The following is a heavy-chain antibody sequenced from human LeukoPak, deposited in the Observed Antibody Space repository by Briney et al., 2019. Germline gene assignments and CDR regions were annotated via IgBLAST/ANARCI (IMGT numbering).Heavy chain of an antibody. D-gene: IGHD3-22*01. CDR3: ARESYYDISGHFDY. V-gene: IGHV4-30-4*01. CDR1: GGSISSGDYY. Sequence: SETLSLTCTVSGGSISSGDYYWSWIRQPPGKGLEWIGYIYYSGSTYYNPSLKSRVTISVDTSKNQFSLKLSSVTAADTAVYYCARESYYDISGHFDYWGQGTLVTVSS. J-gene: IGHJ4*02. CDR2: IYYSGST.